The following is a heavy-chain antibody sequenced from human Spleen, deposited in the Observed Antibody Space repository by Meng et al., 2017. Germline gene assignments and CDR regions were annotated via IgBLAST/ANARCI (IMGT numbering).Heavy chain of an antibody. Sequence: ESVKGRPALSTDNSQNTLYLQMNSLRAEDTAVYYCARDRSLGIHWYLDLWGRGTLVTVSS. D-gene: IGHD7-27*01. J-gene: IGHJ2*01. V-gene: IGHV3-53*01. CDR3: ARDRSLGIHWYLDL.